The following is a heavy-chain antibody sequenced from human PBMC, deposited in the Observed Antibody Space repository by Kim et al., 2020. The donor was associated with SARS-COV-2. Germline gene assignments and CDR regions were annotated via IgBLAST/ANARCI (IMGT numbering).Heavy chain of an antibody. CDR3: ARVSMVRGVTQLGMDV. J-gene: IGHJ6*02. Sequence: SETLSLTCAVYGGSFSGYYWSWIRQPPGKGLEWIGEINHSGSTNYNPSLKSRVTISVDTSKNQFSLKLSSVTAADTAVYYCARVSMVRGVTQLGMDVWGQGTTVTVSS. CDR2: INHSGST. V-gene: IGHV4-34*01. D-gene: IGHD3-10*01. CDR1: GGSFSGYY.